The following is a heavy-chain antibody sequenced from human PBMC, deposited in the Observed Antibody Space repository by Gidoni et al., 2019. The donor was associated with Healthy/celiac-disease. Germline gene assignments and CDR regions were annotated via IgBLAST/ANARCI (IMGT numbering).Heavy chain of an antibody. CDR1: GLTFSDYY. D-gene: IGHD5-12*01. V-gene: IGHV3-11*01. CDR2: ISSSGSTI. Sequence: QVQLVESGGGLVKPGGSLRLSCAASGLTFSDYYMSWIRQAPGKGLEWVSYISSSGSTIYYADSVKGRFTISRDNAKNSLYLQMNSLRAEDTAVYYCARVPREGWLQLSPHWYFDLWGRGTLVTVSS. J-gene: IGHJ2*01. CDR3: ARVPREGWLQLSPHWYFDL.